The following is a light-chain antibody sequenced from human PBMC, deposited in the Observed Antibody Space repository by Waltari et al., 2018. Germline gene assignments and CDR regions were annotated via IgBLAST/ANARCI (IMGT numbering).Light chain of an antibody. CDR2: PAS. CDR3: LQANSFPWT. CDR1: LGISRW. Sequence: DIQMPQSPSSVSASVGDSVTITCRASLGISRWLGWYQQKPGKAPKLLIYPASSLRSGVPSRFSGSGSGTDFTLTISSLQPEDFATYYCLQANSFPWTFGQGTKVE. J-gene: IGKJ1*01. V-gene: IGKV1-12*01.